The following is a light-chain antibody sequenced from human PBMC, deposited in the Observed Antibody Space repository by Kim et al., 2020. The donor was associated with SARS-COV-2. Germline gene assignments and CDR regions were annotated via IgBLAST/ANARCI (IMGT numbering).Light chain of an antibody. CDR3: QQYASSPTT. CDR2: DAS. J-gene: IGKJ4*01. V-gene: IGKV3-20*01. CDR1: QTVSTSY. Sequence: PGERASLSCRASQTVSTSYLAWYQQKPGQAPRLLINDASRRATGIPDRFSGSGSGTDFTLTISRLEPEDFAVYYCQQYASSPTTFGGGTKVDIK.